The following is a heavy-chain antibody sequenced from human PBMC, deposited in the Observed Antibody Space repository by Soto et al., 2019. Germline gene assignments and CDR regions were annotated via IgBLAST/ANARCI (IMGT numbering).Heavy chain of an antibody. CDR3: ARGRSSGREFDY. V-gene: IGHV1-46*01. Sequence: QVQLVQSGAEMKRPGASVILSCKASGYIFTTYSIHWVRQTAGQGLEWMAKVDPRDGSTGYAQKCRGRVSMAWDTSTGTLSMEVSTLTSDDTATYYCARGRSSGREFDYSGQGTQVTVSS. D-gene: IGHD6-25*01. CDR1: GYIFTTYS. CDR2: VDPRDGST. J-gene: IGHJ4*02.